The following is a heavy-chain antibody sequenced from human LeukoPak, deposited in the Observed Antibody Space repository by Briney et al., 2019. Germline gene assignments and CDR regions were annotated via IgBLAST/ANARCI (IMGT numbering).Heavy chain of an antibody. J-gene: IGHJ4*02. CDR1: GITFSNYN. V-gene: IGHV3-23*01. D-gene: IGHD6-13*01. Sequence: GGSLRLSCAAPGITFSNYNMNWVRQAPGKGLEWVSAISGSGGSTYYADSVKGRFTISRDNSKNTLYLQMNSLRAEDTAVYYCAKVAWQQLDGGDYWGQGTLVTVSS. CDR3: AKVAWQQLDGGDY. CDR2: ISGSGGST.